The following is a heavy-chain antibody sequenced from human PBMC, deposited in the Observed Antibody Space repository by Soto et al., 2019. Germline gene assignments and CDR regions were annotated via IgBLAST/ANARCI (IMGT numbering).Heavy chain of an antibody. CDR2: INHSGST. Sequence: QVQLQQWGAGLLKPSETLSLTCAVYGGSFSGYYWSWIRQPPGKGLEWIGEINHSGSTNYNPSLKSRVTISVDTSTNQFPLKLSSVTAADTAVYYCATCGSSGYYGSGSYSWFDPWGQGTLVTVSS. J-gene: IGHJ5*02. CDR1: GGSFSGYY. CDR3: ATCGSSGYYGSGSYSWFDP. V-gene: IGHV4-34*01. D-gene: IGHD3-10*01.